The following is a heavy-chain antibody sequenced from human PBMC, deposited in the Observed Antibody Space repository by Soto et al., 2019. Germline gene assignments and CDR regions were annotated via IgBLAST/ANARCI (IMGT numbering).Heavy chain of an antibody. CDR1: GFTFSSYA. CDR3: ARKAGPVVGAT. D-gene: IGHD1-26*01. CDR2: ISYDGSNK. Sequence: QVQLVESGGGVVQPGRSLRLSCAASGFTFSSYAMHWVRQAPGKGLEWVAVISYDGSNKYYADSVKGRFTISRDNSKNTLYLQMNSLRAEDTAVYYCARKAGPVVGATWGQGTLVTVSS. V-gene: IGHV3-30-3*01. J-gene: IGHJ5*02.